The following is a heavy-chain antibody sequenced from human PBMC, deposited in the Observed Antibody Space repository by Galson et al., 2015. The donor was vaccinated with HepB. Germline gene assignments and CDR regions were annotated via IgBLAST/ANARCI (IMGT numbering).Heavy chain of an antibody. CDR3: ARGGENRLCTNGVCYVDFDY. J-gene: IGHJ4*02. CDR2: ISGSGGST. CDR1: GFTFSSYA. D-gene: IGHD2-8*01. Sequence: SLRLSCAASGFTFSSYAMSWVRQAPGKGLEWVSAISGSGGSTYYADSVKGRFTISRDNSKNTLYLQMNSLRTEDTAVYYCARGGENRLCTNGVCYVDFDYWGQGTLVTVSS. V-gene: IGHV3-23*01.